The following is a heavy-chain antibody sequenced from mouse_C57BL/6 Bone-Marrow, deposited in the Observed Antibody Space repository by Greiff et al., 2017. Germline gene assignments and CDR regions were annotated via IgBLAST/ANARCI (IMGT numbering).Heavy chain of an antibody. CDR1: GYTFTNYW. V-gene: IGHV1-63*01. Sequence: QVQLQQSGADLVRPGTSLTMSCTASGYTFTNYWIGWAHQRPGHGLEWIGDIYPGGGYTNYNEMFKGKATLTADKSTSTVYMQFSSLTSEDSAIYYCARGVPDYAMDYWGQGTSVTVSS. CDR2: IYPGGGYT. J-gene: IGHJ4*01. CDR3: ARGVPDYAMDY.